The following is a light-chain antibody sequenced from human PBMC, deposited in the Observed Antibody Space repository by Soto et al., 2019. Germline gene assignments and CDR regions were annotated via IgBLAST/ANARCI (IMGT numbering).Light chain of an antibody. V-gene: IGLV1-40*01. CDR2: GNN. J-gene: IGLJ1*01. CDR3: QSYDSSLSALYV. CDR1: SSNIGAGYE. Sequence: QSVLTQPPSVSGAPGQRVTISCTGSSSNIGAGYEVHWYQQLPGTAPKLLIYGNNNRPSGVPDRFSGSKSGTSASLAITGLQAEDEADYYCQSYDSSLSALYVFGTGTTHTVL.